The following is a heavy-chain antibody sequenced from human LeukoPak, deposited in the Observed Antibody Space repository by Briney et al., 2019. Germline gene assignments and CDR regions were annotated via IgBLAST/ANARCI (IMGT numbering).Heavy chain of an antibody. CDR2: INHSGST. Sequence: SETLSLTCAVYGGSFSGYYWSWIRQPPGKGLEWIGEINHSGSTNYNPSLKSRVTISVDTSKNQFSLKLSSVTAADTAVYYCARARGTYYYYYYGMDVWGQGTTVTVSS. CDR1: GGSFSGYY. CDR3: ARARGTYYYYYYGMDV. V-gene: IGHV4-34*01. J-gene: IGHJ6*02. D-gene: IGHD2-15*01.